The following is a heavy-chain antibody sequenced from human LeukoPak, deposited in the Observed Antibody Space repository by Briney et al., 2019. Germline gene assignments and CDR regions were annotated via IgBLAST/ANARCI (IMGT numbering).Heavy chain of an antibody. CDR3: AELGITMIGGV. Sequence: GGSLRLSCAASGFTFSSYWMSWVRQAPGKGLEWVSVIYSGGSTYYADSVKGRFTISRDNSKNTLYLQMNSLRAEDTAVYYCAELGITMIGGVWGKGTTVTISS. J-gene: IGHJ6*04. CDR2: IYSGGST. CDR1: GFTFSSYW. D-gene: IGHD3-10*02. V-gene: IGHV3-66*01.